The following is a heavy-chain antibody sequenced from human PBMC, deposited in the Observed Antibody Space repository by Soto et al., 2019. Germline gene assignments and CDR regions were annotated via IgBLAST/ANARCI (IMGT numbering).Heavy chain of an antibody. V-gene: IGHV3-30*18. Sequence: AGSLRLSCAASGFTFSSYGMHWVRQAPGKGLEWVAVISYDGSNKYYADSVKGRFTISRDNSKNTLYLQMNSLRAEDTAVYYCAKGKGGKRAPFDYWGQGTLVTVSS. D-gene: IGHD2-15*01. CDR1: GFTFSSYG. CDR2: ISYDGSNK. CDR3: AKGKGGKRAPFDY. J-gene: IGHJ4*02.